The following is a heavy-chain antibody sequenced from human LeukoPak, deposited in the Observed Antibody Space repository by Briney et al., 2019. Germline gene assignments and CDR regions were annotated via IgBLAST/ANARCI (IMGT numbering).Heavy chain of an antibody. J-gene: IGHJ6*03. CDR1: GGSISSHY. D-gene: IGHD2-2*01. CDR3: AREEGCSSTSCHQPNYMDV. V-gene: IGHV4-59*11. CDR2: IYYSGST. Sequence: SETLSLTCTVSGGSISSHYWSWIRQPPGKGLEWIGYIYYSGSTNYNPSLKSRVTISVDTSKNQFSLKLSSVTAADTAVYYCAREEGCSSTSCHQPNYMDVWGKGTTVTVSS.